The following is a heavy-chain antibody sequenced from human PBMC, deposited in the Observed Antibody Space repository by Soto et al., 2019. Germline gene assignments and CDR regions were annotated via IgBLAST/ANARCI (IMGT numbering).Heavy chain of an antibody. CDR1: GFTVSSNY. CDR2: IYSGGST. CDR3: AFTVKGNYYYYMDV. V-gene: IGHV3-66*01. D-gene: IGHD4-4*01. J-gene: IGHJ6*03. Sequence: GGSLRLSCAASGFTVSSNYMSWVRQAPGKGLEWVSVIYSGGSTYYADSVKGRFTISRDNSKNTLDLQMNSLRAEDTAVYYCAFTVKGNYYYYMDVWGKGTTVTVSS.